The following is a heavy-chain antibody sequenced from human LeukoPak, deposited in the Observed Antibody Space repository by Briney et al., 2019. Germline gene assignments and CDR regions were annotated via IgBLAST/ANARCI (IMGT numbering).Heavy chain of an antibody. V-gene: IGHV3-11*06. CDR3: ARGTGTTAYFDY. CDR2: ISGSSGYT. CDR1: GFTFSDYY. D-gene: IGHD1-1*01. J-gene: IGHJ4*02. Sequence: GGSLRLSCAASGFTFSDYYMSWIRQAPGKGLECVSYISGSSGYTKYADSVKGRFTISRDNAKNSLYLQVNSLRAEDTAVYYCARGTGTTAYFDYWGQGTLVTVSS.